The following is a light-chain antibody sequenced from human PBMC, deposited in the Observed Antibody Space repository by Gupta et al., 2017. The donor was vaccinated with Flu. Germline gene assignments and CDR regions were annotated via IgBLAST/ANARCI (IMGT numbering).Light chain of an antibody. V-gene: IGLV3-25*03. CDR2: KDT. J-gene: IGLJ2*01. CDR1: TLANHY. CDR3: HSEANIDTQGI. Sequence: QTARITCSGDTLANHYVYWYQQRPGQAPMLVIYKDTERPSGIPERFSGSSAGTTVTSTLSGVQAEDEADDYCHSEANIDTQGIFGGGTKLTVL.